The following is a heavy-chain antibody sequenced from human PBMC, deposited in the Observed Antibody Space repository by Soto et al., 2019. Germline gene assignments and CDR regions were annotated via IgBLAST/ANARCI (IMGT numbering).Heavy chain of an antibody. V-gene: IGHV1-69*01. Sequence: QVQLVQSGAEVKKPGSSVKVSCKASGGTFSSYAISWVRQAPGQGLEWMGGIIPIFGTANYAQKFQGRVTITAEQSTSTAYMELSSLRSEDTAVYYCARGYYDSSGWGDYYYGMDVWGQGTTVTVSS. CDR2: IIPIFGTA. D-gene: IGHD3-22*01. CDR1: GGTFSSYA. CDR3: ARGYYDSSGWGDYYYGMDV. J-gene: IGHJ6*02.